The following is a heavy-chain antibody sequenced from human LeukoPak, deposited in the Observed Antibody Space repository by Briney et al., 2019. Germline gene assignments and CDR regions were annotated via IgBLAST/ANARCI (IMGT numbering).Heavy chain of an antibody. J-gene: IGHJ6*03. CDR1: GFTFSSYG. D-gene: IGHD5-12*01. Sequence: GGSLRLSCAASGFTFSSYGMHWVRQAPGKGLEWVAFVRYDGSNKYYADSVKGRFTISRDNSKNTLYLQMNSLRAEDTAVYYCAKGPPTISTYYYYYYMDVWGKGTTVTVSS. CDR3: AKGPPTISTYYYYYYMDV. CDR2: VRYDGSNK. V-gene: IGHV3-30*02.